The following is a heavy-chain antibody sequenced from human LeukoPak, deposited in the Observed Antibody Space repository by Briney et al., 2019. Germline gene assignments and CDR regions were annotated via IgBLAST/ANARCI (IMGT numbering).Heavy chain of an antibody. CDR2: ISGSGGST. CDR3: AKAIMLYSSSGSPFQH. V-gene: IGHV3-23*01. Sequence: GGSLRLSCAASGFTFSSYAMSWVRQAPGKGLEWVSAISGSGGSTYYADSVKGRFTISRDNSKNTLYLQMNSLRAEDTAVYYCAKAIMLYSSSGSPFQHWGQGTLVTVSS. J-gene: IGHJ1*01. CDR1: GFTFSSYA. D-gene: IGHD6-13*01.